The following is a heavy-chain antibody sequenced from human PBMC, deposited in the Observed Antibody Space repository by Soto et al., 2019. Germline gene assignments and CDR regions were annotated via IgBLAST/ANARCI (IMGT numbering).Heavy chain of an antibody. J-gene: IGHJ4*02. Sequence: QVQLVESGGGVVQPGRSLRLSCAASGFTFSSYGMHWVRQAPGKGLEWVAVISYDGSNKYYADSVKGRFTNSRDNYKNTLYLQMNRLRAEDTAVYYCAKDRARYCGGGSCYSIIDYWGQGTLVTVSS. CDR1: GFTFSSYG. CDR3: AKDRARYCGGGSCYSIIDY. CDR2: ISYDGSNK. D-gene: IGHD2-15*01. V-gene: IGHV3-30*18.